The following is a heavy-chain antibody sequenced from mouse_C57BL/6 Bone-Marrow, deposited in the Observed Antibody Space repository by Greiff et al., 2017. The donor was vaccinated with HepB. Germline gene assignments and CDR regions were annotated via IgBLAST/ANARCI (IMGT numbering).Heavy chain of an antibody. Sequence: QVLLQQPGAELVKPGASVKLSCKASGYTFTSYWMHWVKQRPGQGLEWIGMIHPNSGSTNYNEKFKSKATLTVDKSSSTAYMQLSSLTSEDSAVYYCASYGYRFAYWGQGTLVTVSA. D-gene: IGHD2-2*01. J-gene: IGHJ3*01. V-gene: IGHV1-64*01. CDR1: GYTFTSYW. CDR2: IHPNSGST. CDR3: ASYGYRFAY.